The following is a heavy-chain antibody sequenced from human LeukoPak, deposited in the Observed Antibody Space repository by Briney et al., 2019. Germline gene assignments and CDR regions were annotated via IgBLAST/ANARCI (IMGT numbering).Heavy chain of an antibody. CDR3: ARSRYNRNYYFDY. CDR2: IYYSGTT. CDR1: GDSISGYY. V-gene: IGHV4-59*01. Sequence: SETLSLTCTVSGDSISGYYWSWIRQPPGKGLEWIGYIYYSGTTNYNPSLNSRVTISVDTSKNEASLKLSSVTAADTAVYYCARSRYNRNYYFDYWGQGTLVTVSS. J-gene: IGHJ4*02. D-gene: IGHD1-7*01.